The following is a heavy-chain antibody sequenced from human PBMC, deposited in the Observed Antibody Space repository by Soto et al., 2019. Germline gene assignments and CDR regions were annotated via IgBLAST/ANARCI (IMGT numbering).Heavy chain of an antibody. J-gene: IGHJ5*02. Sequence: SETLSLTCAVSGGSISSGGYSWSWIRQPPGKGLEWIGYISYSGSTNYNSSLKSRVTISVDRSKNQFSLKLSSVTAADTAVYYCARGVGYCISTSCYRFDPWGQGTLVTVSS. CDR3: ARGVGYCISTSCYRFDP. CDR1: GGSISSGGYS. CDR2: ISYSGST. V-gene: IGHV4-30-4*07. D-gene: IGHD2-2*01.